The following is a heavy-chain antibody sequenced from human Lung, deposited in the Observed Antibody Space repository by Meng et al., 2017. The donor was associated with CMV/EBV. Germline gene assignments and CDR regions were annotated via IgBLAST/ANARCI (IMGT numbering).Heavy chain of an antibody. Sequence: SETLSLXXNVSGGSVNSGSYYWTWIRQAPGKGLEWIGNVYYSGSTHYNPSLKSRVTISVDTSKNQFSLNLRAVTAADTAVYYCVRDRTVTIFGLVIPQNHYGRDVGGQGTXVTVSS. CDR3: VRDRTVTIFGLVIPQNHYGRDV. CDR1: GGSVNSGSYY. CDR2: VYYSGST. D-gene: IGHD3/OR15-3a*01. V-gene: IGHV4-61*01. J-gene: IGHJ6*02.